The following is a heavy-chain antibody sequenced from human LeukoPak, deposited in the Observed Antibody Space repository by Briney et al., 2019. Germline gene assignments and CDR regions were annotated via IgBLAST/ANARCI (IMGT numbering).Heavy chain of an antibody. CDR1: GGSISSYY. J-gene: IGHJ5*02. V-gene: IGHV4-59*01. D-gene: IGHD6-19*01. CDR3: ASGGWYNWFDP. CDR2: IYYSGST. Sequence: SETLSLTCTIFGGSISSYYWSWIRQPPGKGLEWIGYIYYSGSTNYNPSLKSRVTISVDTSKNQFSLKLSSVTAADTAVYYCASGGWYNWFDPWGQGTLVTVSS.